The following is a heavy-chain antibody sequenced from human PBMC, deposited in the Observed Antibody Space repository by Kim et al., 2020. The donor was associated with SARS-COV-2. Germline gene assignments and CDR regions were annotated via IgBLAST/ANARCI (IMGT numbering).Heavy chain of an antibody. CDR3: ARVGSGLWFGPFDY. CDR2: ISYDGSNK. V-gene: IGHV3-30-3*01. Sequence: GGSLRLSCAASGFTFSSYAMHWVRQAPGKGLEWVAVISYDGSNKYYADSVKGRFTISRDNSKNTLYLQMNSLRAEDTAVYYCARVGSGLWFGPFDYWGQGTLVTVSS. CDR1: GFTFSSYA. D-gene: IGHD3-10*01. J-gene: IGHJ4*02.